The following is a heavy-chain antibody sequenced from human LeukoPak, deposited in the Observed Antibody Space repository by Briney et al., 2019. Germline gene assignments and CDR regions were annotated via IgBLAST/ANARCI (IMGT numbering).Heavy chain of an antibody. CDR2: ISSSSTYI. Sequence: GGSLRLSCAASGFTFSSYSMNWVRQAPGKGLEWVSSISSSSTYIYYADSVKGRFTISRDNAKNSLYLQMNSLRAEDTAVYYCATKITYYYDSSGYLDWGQGTLVTVSS. D-gene: IGHD3-22*01. CDR3: ATKITYYYDSSGYLD. CDR1: GFTFSSYS. J-gene: IGHJ4*02. V-gene: IGHV3-21*01.